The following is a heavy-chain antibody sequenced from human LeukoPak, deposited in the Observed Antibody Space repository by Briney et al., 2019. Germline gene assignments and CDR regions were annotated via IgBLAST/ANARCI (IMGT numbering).Heavy chain of an antibody. CDR1: GFTFSSNA. D-gene: IGHD6-19*01. V-gene: IGHV3-23*01. CDR3: AKQDPYSGAWYP. CDR2: ISDSGGST. Sequence: GGSLRLSCAASGFTFSSNAMSWVRQAPGKGLEWVSGISDSGGSTYYADSVKGRFTISRDNSKNLLYLQMSSLRAEDTAVYYCAKQDPYSGAWYPWGQGTLVTVSS. J-gene: IGHJ5*02.